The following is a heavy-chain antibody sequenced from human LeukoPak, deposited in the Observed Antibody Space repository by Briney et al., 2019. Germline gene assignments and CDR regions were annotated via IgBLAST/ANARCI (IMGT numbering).Heavy chain of an antibody. Sequence: GGSLRLSCAASGFTFSTYVMNWVRQAPGKGLEWVSSISSSSSYIYYADSMKGRFTISRDNAKNSLYLQMNSLRAEDTAVYYCARVGQGGPYNWFDPWGQGTLVTVSS. V-gene: IGHV3-21*01. CDR2: ISSSSSYI. CDR3: ARVGQGGPYNWFDP. D-gene: IGHD1-26*01. CDR1: GFTFSTYV. J-gene: IGHJ5*02.